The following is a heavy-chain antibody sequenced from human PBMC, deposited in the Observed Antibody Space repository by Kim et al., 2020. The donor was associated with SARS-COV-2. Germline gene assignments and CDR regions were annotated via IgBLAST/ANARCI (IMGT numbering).Heavy chain of an antibody. J-gene: IGHJ5*02. CDR3: ARGSPADSGNWFDP. Sequence: SETLSLTCAVYGGSFSGYYWSWIRQPPGKGLEWIGEINHSGSTNYNPSLKSRVTISVDTSKNQFSLKLSSVTAADTAVYYCARGSPADSGNWFDPWGQGTLGTVSS. D-gene: IGHD3-10*01. CDR1: GGSFSGYY. CDR2: INHSGST. V-gene: IGHV4-34*01.